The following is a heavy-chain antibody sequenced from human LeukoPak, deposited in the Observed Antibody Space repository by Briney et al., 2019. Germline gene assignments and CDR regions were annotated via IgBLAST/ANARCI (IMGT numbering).Heavy chain of an antibody. Sequence: ASVKVSCKASGYTFTSYGISWVRQAPGQGLEWMGWISAYNGNTNYAQKFQGRVTMTRNTSISTAYMELSSLRSEDTAVYYCARADSFKLLWFGELLLDYWGQGTLVTVSS. CDR3: ARADSFKLLWFGELLLDY. V-gene: IGHV1-18*01. J-gene: IGHJ4*02. CDR2: ISAYNGNT. CDR1: GYTFTSYG. D-gene: IGHD3-10*01.